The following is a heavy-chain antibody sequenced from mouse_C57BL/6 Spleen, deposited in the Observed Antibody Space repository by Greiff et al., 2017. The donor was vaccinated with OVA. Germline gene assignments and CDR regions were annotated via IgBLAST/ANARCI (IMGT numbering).Heavy chain of an antibody. CDR3: ARGCDYVDY. Sequence: QVQLQQPGAELVRPGSSVKLSCKASGYTFTSYWMDWVKQRPGQGLEWIGNIYPSDSETHYNQKFKDKATLTVDKSSSTAYMQLSSLTSEDSAVYYCARGCDYVDYWGQGTTLTVSS. V-gene: IGHV1-61*01. CDR1: GYTFTSYW. J-gene: IGHJ2*01. CDR2: IYPSDSET.